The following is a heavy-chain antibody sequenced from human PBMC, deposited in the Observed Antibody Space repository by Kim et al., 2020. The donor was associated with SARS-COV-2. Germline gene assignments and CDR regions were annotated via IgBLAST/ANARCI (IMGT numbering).Heavy chain of an antibody. D-gene: IGHD3-22*01. J-gene: IGHJ4*02. CDR2: IYYSGST. V-gene: IGHV4-39*07. Sequence: SETLSLTCTVSGGSISSSSYYWGWIRQPPGKGLEWIGSIYYSGSTYYNPSLKSRVTISVDTSKNQFSLKLSSVTAADTAVYYCARAGIVVAYYFDYWGQGTLVTVSS. CDR3: ARAGIVVAYYFDY. CDR1: GGSISSSSYY.